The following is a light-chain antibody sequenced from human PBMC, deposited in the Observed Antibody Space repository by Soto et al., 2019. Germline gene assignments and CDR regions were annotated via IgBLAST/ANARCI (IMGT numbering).Light chain of an antibody. V-gene: IGKV1-5*03. CDR2: KAS. J-gene: IGKJ2*01. CDR1: QSVSSW. CDR3: QKYNSGTL. Sequence: DIQMTQSPSTLSASVGDRVTITCRASQSVSSWLAWYQQKPGKAPKLLIQKASILESGVPSRFSGSGSGTEFTLTISSLQPDDFATYYCQKYNSGTLFGQGTKLEI.